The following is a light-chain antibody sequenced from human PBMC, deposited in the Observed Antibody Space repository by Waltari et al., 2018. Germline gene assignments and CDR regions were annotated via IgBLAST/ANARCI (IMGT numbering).Light chain of an antibody. CDR3: CSDAGSGTYV. V-gene: IGLV2-23*02. CDR2: EVT. Sequence: QSALTQPASVSGSPGQSITISCTGTSSDIGKYNYVSWYQHLPGKVPKVMISEVTKRPSGVSNHFSGSKSGNTASLTISGLQADDEAEYYCCSDAGSGTYVFGTGTKLTVV. CDR1: SSDIGKYNY. J-gene: IGLJ1*01.